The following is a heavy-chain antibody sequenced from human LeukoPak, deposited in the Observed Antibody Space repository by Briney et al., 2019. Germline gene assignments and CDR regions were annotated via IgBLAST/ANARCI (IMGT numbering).Heavy chain of an antibody. Sequence: PSQTLSLTCTVSGGSISSSSYYWGWIRQPPGKGLEWIGSIYYSGSTYYNPSLKSRVTISVDTSKNQFSLKLSSVTAADTAVYYCARTYYYDSSGYYYPYWGQGTLVTVSS. CDR1: GGSISSSSYY. D-gene: IGHD3-22*01. V-gene: IGHV4-39*07. J-gene: IGHJ4*02. CDR3: ARTYYYDSSGYYYPY. CDR2: IYYSGST.